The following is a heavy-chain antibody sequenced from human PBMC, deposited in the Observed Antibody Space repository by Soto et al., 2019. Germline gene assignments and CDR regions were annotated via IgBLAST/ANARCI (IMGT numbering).Heavy chain of an antibody. J-gene: IGHJ6*03. CDR3: ARGIAAVAPPYYYYMDV. CDR1: GDSVSSNSAA. Sequence: KQSQTLSLTCAISGDSVSSNSAAWNWIRQSPSRGLEWLGRTYYRSKWYNDYAVSVKSRITINPDTSKNQFSLQLNSVTPEDTAVYYCARGIAAVAPPYYYYMDVWGKGTTVTVSS. CDR2: TYYRSKWYN. V-gene: IGHV6-1*01. D-gene: IGHD6-13*01.